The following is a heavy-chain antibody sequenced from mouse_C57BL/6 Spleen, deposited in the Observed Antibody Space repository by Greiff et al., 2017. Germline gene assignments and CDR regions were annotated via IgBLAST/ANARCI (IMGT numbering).Heavy chain of an antibody. D-gene: IGHD1-1*01. J-gene: IGHJ1*03. Sequence: VQLQQPGAELVMPGASVKLSCKASGYTFTSYWMHWVKQRPGQGLEWIGEIDPSDSYTNYNQKFKGKSTLTVDKSSSTAYMQLSSLTSEDSAVYYCARLGITRYFDVWGTGTTGTVSS. CDR1: GYTFTSYW. CDR3: ARLGITRYFDV. CDR2: IDPSDSYT. V-gene: IGHV1-69*01.